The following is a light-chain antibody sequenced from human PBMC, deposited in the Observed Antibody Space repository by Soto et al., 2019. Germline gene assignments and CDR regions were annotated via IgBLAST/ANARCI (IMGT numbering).Light chain of an antibody. CDR1: STDVGGYNY. Sequence: QSALTQPASVSGSPGQSITISCTGSSTDVGGYNYVSWHQQHPGKAPQLMNFDVTKRPSGVSNRFSGSKSGDTASLTISGLQAEDEADYYCSSYTRDKTVLFGGGTKVTVL. CDR2: DVT. J-gene: IGLJ2*01. V-gene: IGLV2-14*03. CDR3: SSYTRDKTVL.